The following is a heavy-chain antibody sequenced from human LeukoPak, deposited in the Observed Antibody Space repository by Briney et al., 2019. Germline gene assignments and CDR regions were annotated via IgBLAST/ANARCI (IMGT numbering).Heavy chain of an antibody. D-gene: IGHD1-26*01. Sequence: GESLNISCKDSGYSFTCYWIGWVRQMPGKGLEWMGIIYPGGSDTRYSPSFQGQVTISADKSISTAYLQWSSLKASDTAMYYCARYSGSYRAVEYWGQGTLVTVSS. V-gene: IGHV5-51*01. J-gene: IGHJ4*02. CDR1: GYSFTCYW. CDR3: ARYSGSYRAVEY. CDR2: IYPGGSDT.